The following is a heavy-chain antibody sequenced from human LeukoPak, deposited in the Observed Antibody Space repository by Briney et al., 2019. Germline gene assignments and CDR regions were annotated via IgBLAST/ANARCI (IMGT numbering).Heavy chain of an antibody. CDR2: INAGNGNI. CDR1: GYTFTGYH. Sequence: ASVKVSCKASGYTFTGYHMHWVRQAPGQRLEWMGWINAGNGNIKYSQEFQGRVTMTRDTSASTAYMELSSLRSEDMAVYYCARALPTYYYDSSSRGDAFDIWGQGTLVTVSS. J-gene: IGHJ3*02. V-gene: IGHV1-3*03. D-gene: IGHD3-22*01. CDR3: ARALPTYYYDSSSRGDAFDI.